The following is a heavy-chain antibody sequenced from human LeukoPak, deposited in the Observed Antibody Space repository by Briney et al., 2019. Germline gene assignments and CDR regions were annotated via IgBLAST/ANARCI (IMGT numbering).Heavy chain of an antibody. CDR3: AKRATAGGFGL. D-gene: IGHD7-27*01. CDR1: GFSFSSYA. V-gene: IGHV3-23*01. CDR2: SSGSGDSA. Sequence: PGGSLRLSCEATGFSFSSYAMSWVRQAPGEGLEWVSASSGSGDSADYADAVKGRFTISRDNSKSTLYLQMTSLRVDDTAVYYWAKRATAGGFGLLGQGTLVTVSS. J-gene: IGHJ5*02.